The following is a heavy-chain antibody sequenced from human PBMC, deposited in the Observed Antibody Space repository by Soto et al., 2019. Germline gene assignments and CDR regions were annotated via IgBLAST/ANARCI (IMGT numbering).Heavy chain of an antibody. D-gene: IGHD3-22*01. CDR3: RWLFDLGYYYGMDV. CDR1: GFTFSIYC. CDR2: INSDGSST. V-gene: IGHV3-74*01. J-gene: IGHJ6*02. Sequence: GGSLRLSCSASGFTFSIYCMHLVLQAPGKGLVWVSRINSDGSSTSYADSVKGRFTISRDNAKNTLYLQTNSLRAEDTAVYYCRWLFDLGYYYGMDVWGQGTTVTVSS.